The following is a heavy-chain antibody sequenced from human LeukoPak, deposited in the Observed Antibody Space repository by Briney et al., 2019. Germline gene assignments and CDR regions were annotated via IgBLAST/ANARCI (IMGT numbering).Heavy chain of an antibody. V-gene: IGHV3-30-3*01. Sequence: GRSLRLSCAASGFTFSSYAMHWVRQAPGKGLEWEAVISYEGSNKYYADSVKGRFNISRENSKKTLYLQMNSLRAEDTAVYYCARYKYYYDSSGFDYWGQGTLVTVSS. CDR2: ISYEGSNK. CDR1: GFTFSSYA. J-gene: IGHJ4*02. D-gene: IGHD3-22*01. CDR3: ARYKYYYDSSGFDY.